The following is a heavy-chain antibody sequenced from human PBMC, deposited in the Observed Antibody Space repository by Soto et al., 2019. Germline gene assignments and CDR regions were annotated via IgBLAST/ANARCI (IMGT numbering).Heavy chain of an antibody. CDR3: AIYGGNSFYFDY. J-gene: IGHJ4*02. CDR1: GVSISSGDYY. CDR2: IYYSGST. D-gene: IGHD4-17*01. V-gene: IGHV4-30-4*01. Sequence: PSETLSLTCTVSGVSISSGDYYWSWIRQPPGKGLEWIGYIYYSGSTYYNPSLKSRVTISVDTSKNQFSLKLSSVTAADTAVYSCAIYGGNSFYFDYWGQGPLVTVS.